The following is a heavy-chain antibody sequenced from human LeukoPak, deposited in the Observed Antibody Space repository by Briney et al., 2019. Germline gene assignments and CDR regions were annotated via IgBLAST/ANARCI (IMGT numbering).Heavy chain of an antibody. V-gene: IGHV3-48*03. CDR3: AERGITMIGVV. D-gene: IGHD3-10*02. Sequence: GGSLRLSCAASGFTFSSYEMNWVRQAPGKGLEWVSSSGSTIYYADSVKGRFNISRDNAKNSLYLQMNSLRVEVTAVYYCAERGITMIGVVWVKGSKVAISS. J-gene: IGHJ6*01. CDR2: SSGSTI. CDR1: GFTFSSYE.